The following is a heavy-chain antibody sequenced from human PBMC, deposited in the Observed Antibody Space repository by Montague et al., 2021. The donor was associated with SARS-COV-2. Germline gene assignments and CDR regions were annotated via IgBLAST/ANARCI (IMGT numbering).Heavy chain of an antibody. V-gene: IGHV4-31*03. CDR1: GGSISSGSYY. CDR3: ARARTSLIAVVNEFDY. D-gene: IGHD2-21*01. J-gene: IGHJ4*02. CDR2: IYYSGSS. Sequence: TLSLTCTVSGGSISSGSYYWSWISQHPGKGLEWIGYIYYSGSSYYNPSLKSRVTISVDTSKNQLSLRLSSVTAADTAVYYCARARTSLIAVVNEFDYWGQGTLVTVSS.